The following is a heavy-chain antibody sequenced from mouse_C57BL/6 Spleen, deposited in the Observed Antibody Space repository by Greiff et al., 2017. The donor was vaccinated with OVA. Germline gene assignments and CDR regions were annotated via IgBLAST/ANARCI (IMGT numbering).Heavy chain of an antibody. Sequence: QVQLQQPGAELVKPGASVKLSCKASGYTFTSYWMHWVKQRPGQGLEWIGMIHPNSGSTNYNEKFKSKATLTVDKSSSTAYMQLSSLTSEDSAVYYCARDGNDVYYAMDYWGQGTSVTVSS. J-gene: IGHJ4*01. CDR3: ARDGNDVYYAMDY. CDR1: GYTFTSYW. CDR2: IHPNSGST. D-gene: IGHD2-2*01. V-gene: IGHV1-64*01.